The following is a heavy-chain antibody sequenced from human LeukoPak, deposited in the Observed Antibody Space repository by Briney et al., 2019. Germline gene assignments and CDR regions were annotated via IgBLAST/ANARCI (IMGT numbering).Heavy chain of an antibody. Sequence: PSETLSLTCAVYGGSFSGYYWSWIRQPPGKGLEWIGEINHSGSTNYNPSLKSRVTISVDTSKNQFSLKLSSVTAADTAVYYCARIPRQWLVHNNYYYYYMDVWGKGTTVTVSS. CDR1: GGSFSGYY. J-gene: IGHJ6*03. CDR3: ARIPRQWLVHNNYYYYYMDV. D-gene: IGHD6-19*01. CDR2: INHSGST. V-gene: IGHV4-34*01.